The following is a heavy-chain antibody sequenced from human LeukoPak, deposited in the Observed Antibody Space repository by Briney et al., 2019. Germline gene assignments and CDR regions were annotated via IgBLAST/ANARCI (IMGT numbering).Heavy chain of an antibody. Sequence: GGSLRLSCAASGFTFSDYYMSWIRQAPGKGLEWVSYISSSGSTIYYADSVKGRLTISRDNAKNSLYLQMNSLRAEDTAVYYCARDLGDYYDSSGYYPVDAFDIWGQGTMVTVSS. CDR1: GFTFSDYY. D-gene: IGHD3-22*01. V-gene: IGHV3-11*01. J-gene: IGHJ3*02. CDR2: ISSSGSTI. CDR3: ARDLGDYYDSSGYYPVDAFDI.